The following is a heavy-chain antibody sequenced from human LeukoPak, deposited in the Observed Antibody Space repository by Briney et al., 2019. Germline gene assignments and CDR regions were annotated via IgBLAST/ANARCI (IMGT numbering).Heavy chain of an antibody. CDR1: GGSISSGSYY. Sequence: PSQTLSLTCTVSGGSISSGSYYWSWIRQPAGKGLEWIGRIYTSGSTNYNPSLKSRVTIPVDTSKNQFSLKLSSVTAADTAVYYCARDSLAYYDFWSGYNAFDIWGQGTMVTVSS. CDR2: IYTSGST. V-gene: IGHV4-61*02. CDR3: ARDSLAYYDFWSGYNAFDI. D-gene: IGHD3-3*01. J-gene: IGHJ3*02.